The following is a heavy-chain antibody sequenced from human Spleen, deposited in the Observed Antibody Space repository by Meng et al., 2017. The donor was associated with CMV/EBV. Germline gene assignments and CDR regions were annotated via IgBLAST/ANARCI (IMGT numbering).Heavy chain of an antibody. CDR3: ARELYIVRYYYGLDV. V-gene: IGHV3-23*03. CDR2: IYGDGSNT. J-gene: IGHJ6*02. Sequence: GESLKISCAASGFTFSNHAMSWVRQAPGKGLEWVSVIYGDGSNTYSADTVKGRFTISRDNSKNTMDLQMNSPRAEDTAVYYCARELYIVRYYYGLDVWGQGTTVTVSS. CDR1: GFTFSNHA. D-gene: IGHD2-8*01.